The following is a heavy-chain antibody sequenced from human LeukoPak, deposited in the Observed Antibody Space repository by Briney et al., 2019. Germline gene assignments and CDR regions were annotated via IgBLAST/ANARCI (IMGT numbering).Heavy chain of an antibody. J-gene: IGHJ4*02. Sequence: GGSLRLSCAASGFTFSSYAMNWVRQAPGEGLEWVSFISISSSFIYYADPVTGRFTISRDNAKNSLYLQMNSLRAEDTAAYYCARISGYSYGYYFDYWGQGTLVTVSS. D-gene: IGHD5-18*01. CDR1: GFTFSSYA. CDR2: ISISSSFI. V-gene: IGHV3-21*01. CDR3: ARISGYSYGYYFDY.